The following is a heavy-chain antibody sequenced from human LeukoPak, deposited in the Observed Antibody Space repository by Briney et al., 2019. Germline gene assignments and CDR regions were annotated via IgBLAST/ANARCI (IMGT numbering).Heavy chain of an antibody. V-gene: IGHV4-39*01. Sequence: PSETLSLTCTVSGGSISSSRYYWGWIRQPPGKGLEWVGSIYYSGSTYYNPSPKSRVTISVDTSKNQFSLKLSSVTAADTAVYYCARLTFWSGYYYFDYWGQGTLVTVSS. CDR3: ARLTFWSGYYYFDY. CDR1: GGSISSSRYY. CDR2: IYYSGST. D-gene: IGHD3-3*01. J-gene: IGHJ4*02.